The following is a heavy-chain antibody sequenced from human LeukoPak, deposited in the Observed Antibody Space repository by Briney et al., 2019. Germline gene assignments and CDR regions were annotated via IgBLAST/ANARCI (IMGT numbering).Heavy chain of an antibody. CDR1: GYTFTSYD. CDR3: ARGYYGSGSYSIPFDY. Sequence: GASVKVSCKASGYTFTSYDINWVRQATGQGLEWMGWMNPSSGNTGYAQKFQGRVTMTRNTSISTAYMELSSLRSEDTAVYYCARGYYGSGSYSIPFDYWGQGTLVTVSS. V-gene: IGHV1-8*01. J-gene: IGHJ4*02. D-gene: IGHD3-10*01. CDR2: MNPSSGNT.